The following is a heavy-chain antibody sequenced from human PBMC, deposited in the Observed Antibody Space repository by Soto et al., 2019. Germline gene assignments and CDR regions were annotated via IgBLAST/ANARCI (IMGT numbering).Heavy chain of an antibody. V-gene: IGHV4-4*07. Sequence: QVQLQESGPGLVKPSETLSLTCTVSGGSLNSYYWSWIRPPAGKGLEWIGRIYSGGSTNYNPSLKSRLTVSVDTSKNQFSLKLTSVTAADTAVYYWARGPGGFGYFSLDYWGQGTLVTVSS. D-gene: IGHD3-10*01. CDR2: IYSGGST. CDR3: ARGPGGFGYFSLDY. CDR1: GGSLNSYY. J-gene: IGHJ4*02.